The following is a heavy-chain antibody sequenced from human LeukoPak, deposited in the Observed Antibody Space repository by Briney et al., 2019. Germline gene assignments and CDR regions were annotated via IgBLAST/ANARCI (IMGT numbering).Heavy chain of an antibody. D-gene: IGHD3-10*02. V-gene: IGHV4-59*08. Sequence: SETLSLTCTVTGGSISSYYWSWIRQPPGKGLEWIGYIYYSGSTNYNPSLKSRVTISVDTSKNQFSLKLTSVTVADTAVYYCAKNGPATMWSWVDSWGPGLLVTVSS. CDR3: AKNGPATMWSWVDS. CDR1: GGSISSYY. CDR2: IYYSGST. J-gene: IGHJ5*01.